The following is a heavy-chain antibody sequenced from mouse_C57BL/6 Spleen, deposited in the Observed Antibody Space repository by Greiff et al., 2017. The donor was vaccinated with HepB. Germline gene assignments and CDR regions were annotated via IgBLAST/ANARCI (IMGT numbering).Heavy chain of an antibody. CDR3: ASNYYGSRWFAY. J-gene: IGHJ3*01. D-gene: IGHD1-1*01. V-gene: IGHV1-63*01. CDR2: IYPGGGYT. CDR1: GYTFTNYW. Sequence: VQLQQSGAELVRPGTSVKMSCKASGYTFTNYWIGWAKQRPGHGLEWIGDIYPGGGYTNYNEKFKGKATLTADKSSNTAYMQFSSLTSEDSAIYYCASNYYGSRWFAYWGQGTLVTVSA.